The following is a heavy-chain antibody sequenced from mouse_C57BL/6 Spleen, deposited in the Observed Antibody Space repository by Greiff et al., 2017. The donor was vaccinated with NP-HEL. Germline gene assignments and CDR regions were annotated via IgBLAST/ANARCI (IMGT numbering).Heavy chain of an antibody. J-gene: IGHJ2*01. V-gene: IGHV5-9-1*02. Sequence: EVQGVESGEGLVKPGGSLKLSCAASGFTFSSYAMSWVRQTPEKRLEWVAYISSGGDYIYYADTVKGRFTISRDNARNTLYLQMSSLKSEDTAMYYCTRDDSNWVFDYWGQGTTLTVSS. CDR1: GFTFSSYA. D-gene: IGHD4-1*02. CDR2: ISSGGDYI. CDR3: TRDDSNWVFDY.